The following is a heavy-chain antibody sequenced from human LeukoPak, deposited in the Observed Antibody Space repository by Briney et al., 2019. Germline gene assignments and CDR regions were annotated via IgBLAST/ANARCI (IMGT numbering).Heavy chain of an antibody. CDR3: ARGWQLGGDLGDAFDI. Sequence: SVKVSCKASGGTFSSYAISWVRQAPGQGLEWMGGIIPIFGTTNYAQKFQGRVTITADESTSTAYMELSSLRSEDTAVYYCARGWQLGGDLGDAFDIWGQGTMVTVSS. CDR2: IIPIFGTT. V-gene: IGHV1-69*01. CDR1: GGTFSSYA. D-gene: IGHD2-21*01. J-gene: IGHJ3*02.